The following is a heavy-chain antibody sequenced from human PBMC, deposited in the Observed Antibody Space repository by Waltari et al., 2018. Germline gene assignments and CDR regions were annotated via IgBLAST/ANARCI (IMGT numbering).Heavy chain of an antibody. CDR2: IYSGGSST. D-gene: IGHD2-15*01. J-gene: IGHJ6*03. CDR1: GCPFSTFA. V-gene: IGHV3-23*03. Sequence: RLLEFGGGLVQPGGSLGLPFAASGCPFSTFAMSWVRQAPGKGLEWVSVIYSGGSSTYYADSVKGRFTISRDNSKNTLYLQMNSLRAEDTAVYYCAKEGTVAATYMDVWGKGTTVTVSS. CDR3: AKEGTVAATYMDV.